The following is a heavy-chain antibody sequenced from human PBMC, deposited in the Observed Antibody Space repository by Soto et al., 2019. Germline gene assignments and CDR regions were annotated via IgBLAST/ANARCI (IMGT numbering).Heavy chain of an antibody. D-gene: IGHD3-22*01. J-gene: IGHJ3*02. CDR2: ISAYNGNT. Sequence: ASVKVSCKASGYTFTSYGISWVRQAPGQGLEWMGWISAYNGNTNYAQKLQGRVTMTTDTSTSTAYMELRSLRSDDTAVYYCARDGYDSSGYYYPDAFDIWGQGTMVTVSS. CDR1: GYTFTSYG. CDR3: ARDGYDSSGYYYPDAFDI. V-gene: IGHV1-18*04.